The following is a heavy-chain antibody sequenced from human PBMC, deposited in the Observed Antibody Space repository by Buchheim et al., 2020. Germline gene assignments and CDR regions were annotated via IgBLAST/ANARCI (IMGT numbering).Heavy chain of an antibody. D-gene: IGHD3-3*01. V-gene: IGHV4-39*01. CDR1: GGSISSSSYY. CDR2: IYYSGST. Sequence: QLQLQESGPGLVKPSETLSLTCTVSGGSISSSSYYWGWIRQPPGKGLEWIGSIYYSGSTYYNPSLKSRVTISVDTSKNKFSLKLSSVTAADTAVYYCARVYSPSYYDFWSGYSKHFDYWGQGTL. CDR3: ARVYSPSYYDFWSGYSKHFDY. J-gene: IGHJ4*02.